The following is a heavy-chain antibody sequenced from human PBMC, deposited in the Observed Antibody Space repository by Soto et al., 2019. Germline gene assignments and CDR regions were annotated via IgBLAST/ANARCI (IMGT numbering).Heavy chain of an antibody. CDR3: AKESFDWFFDL. V-gene: IGHV3-23*01. CDR2: INGGGDT. Sequence: GGSLRLSCTASGFIFSTSALTWVRQAPGKGLEWVSTINGGGDTNCADSVKGRFTISRDNSKSTLYLQMSSLRAADTAVYYCAKESFDWFFDLWGRGTLVTVSS. J-gene: IGHJ2*01. CDR1: GFIFSTSA.